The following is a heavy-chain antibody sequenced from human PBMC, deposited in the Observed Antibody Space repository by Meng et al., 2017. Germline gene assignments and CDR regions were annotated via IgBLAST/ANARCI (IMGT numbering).Heavy chain of an antibody. CDR1: GSTFTSYA. CDR2: INTNTGNP. Sequence: VQWVEFGLELKKPGASVKVSCKASGSTFTSYAMNWVRQAPGQGLEWMGWINTNTGNPTYAQGFTGRFVFSLDTSVSTAYLQISSLKAEDTAVYYCARLVAGTFGQLFDPWGQGTLVTVSS. V-gene: IGHV7-4-1*02. CDR3: ARLVAGTFGQLFDP. J-gene: IGHJ5*02. D-gene: IGHD2-15*01.